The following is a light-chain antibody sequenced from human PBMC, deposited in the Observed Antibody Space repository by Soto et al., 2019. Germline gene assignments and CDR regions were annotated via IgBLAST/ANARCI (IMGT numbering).Light chain of an antibody. Sequence: DIQMTQSPSTLSASVGDRVTITCRASQSISSWLAWYQQKPGKAPKLLIFQASSLKSGVPSRFSGSRSETEYTLTISSLQTDDFATYYCEDYSSSSGLTFGGGTKVEIK. CDR3: EDYSSSSGLT. CDR1: QSISSW. J-gene: IGKJ4*01. CDR2: QAS. V-gene: IGKV1-5*03.